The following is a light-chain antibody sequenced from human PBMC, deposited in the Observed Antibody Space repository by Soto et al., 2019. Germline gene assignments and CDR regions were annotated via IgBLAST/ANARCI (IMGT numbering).Light chain of an antibody. Sequence: EIVLTQSPGTLSLSPGERATLSCRASQSVSSSYLAWYQQKPGQAHRLLIYGAYTRAAGIQDRFSGSGSGTDFTLTITRLEPEDSAVYFCKQYTGPPTTFGQGTRLEIK. J-gene: IGKJ5*01. CDR2: GAY. CDR1: QSVSSSY. CDR3: KQYTGPPTT. V-gene: IGKV3-20*01.